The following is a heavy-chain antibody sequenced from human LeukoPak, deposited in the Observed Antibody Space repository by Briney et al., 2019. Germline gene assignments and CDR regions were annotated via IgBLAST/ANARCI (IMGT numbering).Heavy chain of an antibody. J-gene: IGHJ5*02. CDR1: GFTFSSYA. D-gene: IGHD6-6*01. V-gene: IGHV3-23*01. CDR3: ARAHRAARLGFDP. Sequence: RAGGSLRLSCAASGFTFSSYAMSWVRQAPGKGLEWVSAISGSGGSTYFADSVKGRFTISRHNSKNTLYLQMNSLRAEDTAVYYCARAHRAARLGFDPWGQGTLVTVSS. CDR2: ISGSGGST.